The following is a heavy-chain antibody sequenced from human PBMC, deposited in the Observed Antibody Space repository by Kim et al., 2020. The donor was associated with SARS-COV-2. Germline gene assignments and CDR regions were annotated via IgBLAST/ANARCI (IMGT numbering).Heavy chain of an antibody. Sequence: GGSLRLSCAASGFTFSSYGMHWVRQAPGKGLEWVAVIXYDGSNKYYADSVKGRFTISRDNSKNTLYLQMNSLRAEDTAVYYCAREGYFDWLSSLDYWGQGTLVTDSS. D-gene: IGHD3-9*01. J-gene: IGHJ4*02. CDR1: GFTFSSYG. CDR2: IXYDGSNK. V-gene: IGHV3-33*01. CDR3: AREGYFDWLSSLDY.